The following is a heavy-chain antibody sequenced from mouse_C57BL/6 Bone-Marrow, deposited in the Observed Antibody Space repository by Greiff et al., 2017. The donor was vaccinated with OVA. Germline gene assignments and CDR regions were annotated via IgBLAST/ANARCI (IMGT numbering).Heavy chain of an antibody. CDR2: ISYDGSN. D-gene: IGHD5-1*01. Sequence: EVQLQQSGPGLVKPSQSLSLTCSVTGYSITSGYYWNWIRQFPGNKLEWMGYISYDGSNNYNPSLKNRIPITRDTSKNQFFLKLNSVTTEDTATYYCARVVPRRDFDYWGQGTTLTVSS. CDR1: GYSITSGYY. CDR3: ARVVPRRDFDY. J-gene: IGHJ2*01. V-gene: IGHV3-6*01.